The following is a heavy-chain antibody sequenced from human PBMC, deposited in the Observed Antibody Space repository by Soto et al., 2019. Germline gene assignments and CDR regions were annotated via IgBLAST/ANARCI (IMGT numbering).Heavy chain of an antibody. Sequence: QVQLVESGGGVVQPGRSLRLSCAASGFTFSSYGMHWVRQAPGKGLEWVAVISYDGSNKYYADSVKGRFTISRDNSKNTLYLQMNSLRAEDTAVYYCAKGAVADSYFDYWGQGTLVTVSS. CDR3: AKGAVADSYFDY. V-gene: IGHV3-30*18. CDR1: GFTFSSYG. CDR2: ISYDGSNK. D-gene: IGHD6-19*01. J-gene: IGHJ4*02.